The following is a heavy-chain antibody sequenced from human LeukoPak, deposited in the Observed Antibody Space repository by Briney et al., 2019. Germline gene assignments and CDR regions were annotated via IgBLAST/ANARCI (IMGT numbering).Heavy chain of an antibody. CDR3: TAYSNYAPGDY. CDR1: GFTFSNAW. CDR2: IKSKTDGGTT. Sequence: PGGSLRLSCAASGFTFSNAWMSWVRQAPGKGLEWVGRIKSKTDGGTTDYAAPVKGRFTISRDDSKNTLYLQMNSLKTEDTAVYYCTAYSNYAPGDYWGQGTLVTVSS. V-gene: IGHV3-15*01. D-gene: IGHD4-11*01. J-gene: IGHJ4*02.